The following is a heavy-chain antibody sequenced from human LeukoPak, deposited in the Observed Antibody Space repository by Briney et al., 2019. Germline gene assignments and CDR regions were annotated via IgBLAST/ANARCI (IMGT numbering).Heavy chain of an antibody. J-gene: IGHJ6*04. CDR1: GFTFSSYG. CDR2: ISCDGSNK. Sequence: AGGSLRLSCAASGFTFSSYGMHWVRQAPGKGLEWVAVISCDGSNKYYADSVKGRFTISRDNSKNTLYLQMNSLRAEDTAVYYCAKDHSFDYGDPYYYYGMDVWGKGTTVTVSS. V-gene: IGHV3-30*18. CDR3: AKDHSFDYGDPYYYYGMDV. D-gene: IGHD4-17*01.